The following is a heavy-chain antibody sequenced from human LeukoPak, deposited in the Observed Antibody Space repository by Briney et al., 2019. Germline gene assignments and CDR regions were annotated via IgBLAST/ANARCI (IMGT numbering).Heavy chain of an antibody. D-gene: IGHD1-26*01. CDR3: AIEGPGELDPTFDY. Sequence: ASVKVSCKASGGTFSSYAISWVRQAPGQGLEWMAWISPYSGNTKYAQKFQGRVTMTTDTSTSTAYMDLRSLGSDDTAVYYCAIEGPGELDPTFDYWGQGTLVTVSS. CDR1: GGTFSSYA. CDR2: ISPYSGNT. J-gene: IGHJ4*02. V-gene: IGHV1-18*01.